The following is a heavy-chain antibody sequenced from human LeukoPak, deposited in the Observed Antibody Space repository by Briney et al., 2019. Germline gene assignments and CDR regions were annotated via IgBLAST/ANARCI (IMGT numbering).Heavy chain of an antibody. Sequence: GGSLRLSCAASGFTFSSYSMNWVRQAPGKGLEWVSYISSSSSTIYYADSVKGRFTISRDNAKNSLCLQMNSLRAEDTAVYYCARDQGYSYGLPQDFDYWGQGTLVTVSS. D-gene: IGHD5-18*01. CDR1: GFTFSSYS. V-gene: IGHV3-48*01. CDR3: ARDQGYSYGLPQDFDY. J-gene: IGHJ4*02. CDR2: ISSSSSTI.